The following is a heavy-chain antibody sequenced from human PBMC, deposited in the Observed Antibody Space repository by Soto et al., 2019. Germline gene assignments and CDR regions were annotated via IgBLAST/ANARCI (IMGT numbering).Heavy chain of an antibody. D-gene: IGHD5-12*01. CDR2: IYHSGST. Sequence: QLQLQESGSGLVKPSQTLSFTCAVSGGSISSGGYSWSWIRQPPGKGLEWIGYIYHSGSTYYNPSLKSRVTISVDRSKNQFSLKLSSVTAADTAVYYCAAVGGLPRYYWGQGTLVTVSS. CDR1: GGSISSGGYS. CDR3: AAVGGLPRYY. J-gene: IGHJ4*02. V-gene: IGHV4-30-2*01.